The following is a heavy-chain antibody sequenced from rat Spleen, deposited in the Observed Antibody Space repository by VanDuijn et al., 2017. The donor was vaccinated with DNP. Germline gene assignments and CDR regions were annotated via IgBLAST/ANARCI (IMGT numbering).Heavy chain of an antibody. CDR3: TRCPLELTGYAMDA. V-gene: IGHV2-1*01. CDR1: GFSLTSNS. J-gene: IGHJ4*01. D-gene: IGHD3-1*01. CDR2: IWSGGST. Sequence: QVQLKESGPGLVQPSQTLSLTCTVSGFSLTSNSVHWVRQPPGKGLEWVGAIWSGGSTDYNSALKSRLSISRDTSKSQVFLKMNSLQTEDTAIYFCTRCPLELTGYAMDAWGQGTSVTVSS.